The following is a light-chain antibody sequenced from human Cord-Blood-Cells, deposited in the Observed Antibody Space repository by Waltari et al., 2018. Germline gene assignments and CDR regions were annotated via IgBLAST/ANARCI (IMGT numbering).Light chain of an antibody. J-gene: IGKJ1*01. Sequence: DIQMTQSPSTLSASVGDRVTITCRGSQSISSWLAWYQQKPGKAPKLLIYDASSLESGVPSRFSGSGSGTEFTLTISSLQPDDFETYYCQQYNSYSGTFGQGTKVEIK. CDR1: QSISSW. CDR2: DAS. CDR3: QQYNSYSGT. V-gene: IGKV1-5*01.